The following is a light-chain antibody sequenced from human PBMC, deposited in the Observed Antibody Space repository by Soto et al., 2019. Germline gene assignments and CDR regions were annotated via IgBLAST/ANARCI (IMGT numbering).Light chain of an antibody. CDR3: ETWDSNTHTV. CDR2: LEGSGSY. CDR1: RGHGGYT. V-gene: IGLV4-60*02. Sequence: QSVLTQSSSAFVSLGSSARFTCTLGRGHGGYTIAWHQQHPGKAPRYLMKLEGSGSYNKGSGVPDRFSGSSSGADRYLTISNLQFEDEADYYCETWDSNTHTVFGGGTKLTVL. J-gene: IGLJ3*02.